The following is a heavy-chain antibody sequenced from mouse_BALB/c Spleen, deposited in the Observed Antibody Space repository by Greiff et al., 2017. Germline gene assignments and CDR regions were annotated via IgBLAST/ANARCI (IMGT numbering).Heavy chain of an antibody. CDR3: ARNNYGSSLGFAY. D-gene: IGHD1-1*01. CDR1: GFSLTSYG. V-gene: IGHV2-4*02. J-gene: IGHJ3*01. Sequence: VQGVESGPGLVQPSQSLSITCTVSGFSLTSYGVHWVRQPPGKGLEWLGVIWSGGSTDYNAAFISRLSISKDNSKSQVFFKMNSLQADDTAIYYCARNNYGSSLGFAYWGQGTLVTVSA. CDR2: IWSGGST.